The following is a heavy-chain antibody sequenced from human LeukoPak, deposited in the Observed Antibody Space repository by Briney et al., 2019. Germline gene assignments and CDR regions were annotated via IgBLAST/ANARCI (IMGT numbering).Heavy chain of an antibody. D-gene: IGHD1-26*01. Sequence: ASVKVSCKASGGTFSSYAISWVRQAPGQGLEWMGGIIPIFGTANYAQKFQGRVTITADESTSTAYMELSSLRSEDTAVYYCARPFPKSIVGALDIWGQGTMVTVSS. V-gene: IGHV1-69*13. CDR1: GGTFSSYA. CDR3: ARPFPKSIVGALDI. J-gene: IGHJ3*02. CDR2: IIPIFGTA.